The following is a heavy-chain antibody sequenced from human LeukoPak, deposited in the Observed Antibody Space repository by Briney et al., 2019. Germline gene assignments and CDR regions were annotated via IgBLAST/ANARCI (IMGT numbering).Heavy chain of an antibody. CDR3: AGAYYDFWSGYFGDYYYCYMDV. CDR2: IYYSGGT. Sequence: SETLSLTCTVSGGSISSHYWSWIRQPPGEGLGWIEYIYYSGGTNYNPSLKSRVTISVDTSKNQISLRRSAVTAAATPVNYCAGAYYDFWSGYFGDYYYCYMDVWGKGTTVTVSS. CDR1: GGSISSHY. V-gene: IGHV4-59*11. D-gene: IGHD3-3*01. J-gene: IGHJ6*03.